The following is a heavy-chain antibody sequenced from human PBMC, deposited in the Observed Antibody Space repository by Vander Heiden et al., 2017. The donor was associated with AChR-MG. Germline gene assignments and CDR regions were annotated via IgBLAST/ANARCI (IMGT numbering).Heavy chain of an antibody. D-gene: IGHD5-18*01. J-gene: IGHJ4*02. Sequence: EVQLVESGGGLVKPGESLRLPCAASVFPFPTPWMTWVRQTPGKGLEWVGRIKSKASGGTTDYAAPVKGRFTISRDDSKAALYLQVNSLKTEDTAVYYCAADIPEQPGTALDYWGQGTLVTVSS. CDR1: VFPFPTPW. CDR2: IKSKASGGTT. V-gene: IGHV3-15*01. CDR3: AADIPEQPGTALDY.